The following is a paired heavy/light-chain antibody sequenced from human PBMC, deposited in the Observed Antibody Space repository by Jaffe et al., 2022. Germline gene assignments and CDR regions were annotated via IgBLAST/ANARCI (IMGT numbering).Heavy chain of an antibody. CDR3: ASKRAPKVWFGDVSEDYHYMDV. Sequence: QVQLVQSGAEVKKPGSSVRVSCKTSGGTLSTHSITWVRQAPGQGLEWVGGLTPPFGTAIYAQNFQGRLTISTDESSRTAYMELSSLSSDDTGVYYCASKRAPKVWFGDVSEDYHYMDVWGNGTTVIVSS. CDR1: GGTLSTHS. J-gene: IGHJ6*03. D-gene: IGHD3-10*01. V-gene: IGHV1-69*05. CDR2: LTPPFGTA.
Light chain of an antibody. V-gene: IGKV3-15*01. Sequence: EIVMTQSPATLSVSPGERASLLCRASQSVGSHLAWYQQKPGQAPRLLIYGASTRATDVPDRFSGSGSGTDFTLTISSLQSEDSAVYYCQQYVNRPPCTFGQGTKVEIK. CDR2: GAS. CDR1: QSVGSH. J-gene: IGKJ2*02. CDR3: QQYVNRPPCT.